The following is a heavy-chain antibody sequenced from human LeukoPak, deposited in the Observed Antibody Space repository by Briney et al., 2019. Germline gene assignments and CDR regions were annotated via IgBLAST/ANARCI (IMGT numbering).Heavy chain of an antibody. D-gene: IGHD2/OR15-2a*01. CDR3: VRGFNSFDS. J-gene: IGHJ4*02. V-gene: IGHV3-72*01. CDR1: GFTFSDHY. Sequence: GSLRLSCAASGFTFSDHYMDWVRQAPGKGLEWVGRSRNKAKSYSTEYAASVKGRFTISRDESMNSLYLQMNSLTTEDTAVYYCVRGFNSFDSWGQGTQVTVSS. CDR2: SRNKAKSYST.